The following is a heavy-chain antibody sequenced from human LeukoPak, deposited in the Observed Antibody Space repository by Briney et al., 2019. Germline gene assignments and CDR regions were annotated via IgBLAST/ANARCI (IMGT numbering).Heavy chain of an antibody. V-gene: IGHV1-8*01. CDR1: GYPFTTYE. Sequence: ASVKVSCKTSGYPFTTYEINWVRQAAGQGLEWMGWVHPNSGSTAYAQKFQGRVTMTRDTSISTAYMELTGLRSDDTAVYFCARGPRNDPWGQGTLDTVSS. D-gene: IGHD1-14*01. CDR3: ARGPRNDP. CDR2: VHPNSGST. J-gene: IGHJ5*02.